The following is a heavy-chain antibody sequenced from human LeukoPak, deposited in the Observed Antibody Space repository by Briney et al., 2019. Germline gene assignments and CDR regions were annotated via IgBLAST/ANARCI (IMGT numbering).Heavy chain of an antibody. CDR3: ARGWLRSLYFDY. V-gene: IGHV4-39*07. CDR2: IYYSGST. Sequence: SETLSLTCTVSGGSISSSSYYWGWIRQPPGKGLEWIGSIYYSGSTYYNPSLKSRVTISVDTSKNQFSLKLSSVTAADTAVYYCARGWLRSLYFDYWGQGTLVTVSS. CDR1: GGSISSSSYY. D-gene: IGHD5-12*01. J-gene: IGHJ4*02.